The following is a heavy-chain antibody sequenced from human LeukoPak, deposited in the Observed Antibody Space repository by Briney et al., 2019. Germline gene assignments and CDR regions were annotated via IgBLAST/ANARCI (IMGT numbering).Heavy chain of an antibody. J-gene: IGHJ4*02. V-gene: IGHV3-21*01. Sequence: GGSLRLSCAASGFTFSSYSMNWVRQAPGKGLEWVSSISSSSSYIYYADPVKGRFTISRDNAKNSLYLQMNSLRAEDTAVYYCARALRTSIAAAGTWGQGTLVTVSS. CDR3: ARALRTSIAAAGT. CDR2: ISSSSSYI. CDR1: GFTFSSYS. D-gene: IGHD6-13*01.